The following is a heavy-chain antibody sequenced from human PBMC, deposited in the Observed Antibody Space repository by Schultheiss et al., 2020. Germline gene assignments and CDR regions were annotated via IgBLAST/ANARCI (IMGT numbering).Heavy chain of an antibody. CDR3: ARLDYSGNILDD. CDR2: IYTSGST. J-gene: IGHJ4*02. Sequence: SETLSLTCTVSGGSISSYYWSWIRQPAGKGLEWIGRIYTSGSTNYNPSLKSRVTISVDASKNQFSLTINSVTAADTAVYYCARLDYSGNILDDCGQGTLVTVSS. V-gene: IGHV4-4*07. D-gene: IGHD4-23*01. CDR1: GGSISSYY.